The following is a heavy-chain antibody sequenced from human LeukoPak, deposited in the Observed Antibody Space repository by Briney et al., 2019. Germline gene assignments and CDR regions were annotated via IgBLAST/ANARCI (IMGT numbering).Heavy chain of an antibody. CDR3: ARGGSYYAHYYYYYMDV. D-gene: IGHD1-26*01. CDR2: INPNSGGT. J-gene: IGHJ6*03. CDR1: GYTFTGYY. Sequence: RASVKVSCKASGYTFTGYYMHWVRQAPGQGLEWMGWINPNSGGTNYAQKFQGRVTMTRDTSISTAYMELSRLRSDDTAVYYCARGGSYYAHYYYYYMDVWGKGTTVTISS. V-gene: IGHV1-2*02.